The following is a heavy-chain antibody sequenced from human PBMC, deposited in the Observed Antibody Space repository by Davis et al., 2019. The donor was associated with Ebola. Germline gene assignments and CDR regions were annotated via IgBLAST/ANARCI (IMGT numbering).Heavy chain of an antibody. CDR2: ISAYNGNT. CDR3: ARTGLWFGELPLSYFDY. J-gene: IGHJ4*02. D-gene: IGHD3-10*01. CDR1: GYTFTSYG. Sequence: AASVKVSCKASGYTFTSYGISWVRQAPGQGLEWMGWISAYNGNTNYAQKLQGRVTMTTDTSTSTAYMELRSLRSDDTAVYYCARTGLWFGELPLSYFDYWGQGTLVTVSS. V-gene: IGHV1-18*04.